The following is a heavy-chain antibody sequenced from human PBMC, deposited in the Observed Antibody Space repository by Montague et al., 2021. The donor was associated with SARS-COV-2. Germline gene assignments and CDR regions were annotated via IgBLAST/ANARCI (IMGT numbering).Heavy chain of an antibody. CDR3: ARPVSYYDILSSSTNWFDP. D-gene: IGHD3-9*01. J-gene: IGHJ5*02. V-gene: IGHV4-39*01. Sequence: SETRSLTCTVSGGSISSRSYYWGWIRQPPGKGLEWIGSIYYSGSTYYNPSLKSRVTISVDTSKNQFSLKLSSVTAADTAVYYCARPVSYYDILSSSTNWFDPWGQGTLVTVSS. CDR1: GGSISSRSYY. CDR2: IYYSGST.